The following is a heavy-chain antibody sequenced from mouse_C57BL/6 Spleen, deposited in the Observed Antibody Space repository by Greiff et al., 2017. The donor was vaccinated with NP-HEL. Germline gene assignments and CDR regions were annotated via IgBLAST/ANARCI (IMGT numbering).Heavy chain of an antibody. CDR1: GFSLTSYG. Sequence: VKLVESGPGLVQPSQSLSITCTVSGFSLTSYGVHWVRQSPGKGLEWLGVIWSGGSTDYNAAFISRLSISKDNSKSQVFVKMNSLQADDTAIYYCARDYGSSYAYYFDYWGQGTTLTVSS. V-gene: IGHV2-2*01. D-gene: IGHD1-1*01. CDR3: ARDYGSSYAYYFDY. CDR2: IWSGGST. J-gene: IGHJ2*01.